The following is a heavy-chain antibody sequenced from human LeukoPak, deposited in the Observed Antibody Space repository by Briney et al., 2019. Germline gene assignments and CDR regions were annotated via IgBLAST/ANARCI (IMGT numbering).Heavy chain of an antibody. CDR2: ISGSGGST. V-gene: IGHV3-23*01. Sequence: GGSLRLSCAASGFTFSIYAMSWVRQAPGKGLEWVSAISGSGGSTYYADSVKGRFTTSRDNSKNTLYLQMNGLRAEDTAVYYCANGYDYGDPHDYWGQGTLVTVSS. D-gene: IGHD4-17*01. CDR3: ANGYDYGDPHDY. J-gene: IGHJ4*02. CDR1: GFTFSIYA.